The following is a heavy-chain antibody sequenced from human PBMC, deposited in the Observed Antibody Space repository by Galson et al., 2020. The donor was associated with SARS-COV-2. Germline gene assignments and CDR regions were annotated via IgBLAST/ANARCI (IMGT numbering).Heavy chain of an antibody. Sequence: GGSLRLSCAASGFTFSSYAMHWVRQAPGKGLEWVAVISYDGSNKYYADSVKGRFTISRDNSKNTLYLQMNSLRAEDTAVYYCARSLLWFGEVFDYWDQGTLVTVSS. V-gene: IGHV3-30*04. D-gene: IGHD3-10*01. CDR2: ISYDGSNK. J-gene: IGHJ4*02. CDR1: GFTFSSYA. CDR3: ARSLLWFGEVFDY.